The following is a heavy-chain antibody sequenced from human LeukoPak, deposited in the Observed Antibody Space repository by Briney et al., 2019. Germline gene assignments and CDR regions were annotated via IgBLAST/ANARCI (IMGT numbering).Heavy chain of an antibody. D-gene: IGHD7-27*01. Sequence: GGSLRLSCAASGFTLSSSEMNWVRQAPGKGLEWVANIKQDGSEKYYVDSVKGRFTISRDNAKNSLYLQMNSLRAEDTAVYYCARDLNWETYWGQGTLVSVSS. CDR3: ARDLNWETY. J-gene: IGHJ4*02. CDR1: GFTLSSSE. V-gene: IGHV3-7*01. CDR2: IKQDGSEK.